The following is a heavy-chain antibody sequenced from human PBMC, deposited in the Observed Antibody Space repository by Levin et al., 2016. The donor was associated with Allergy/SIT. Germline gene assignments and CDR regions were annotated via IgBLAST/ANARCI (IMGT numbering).Heavy chain of an antibody. D-gene: IGHD3-10*01. J-gene: IGHJ4*02. V-gene: IGHV3-23*01. Sequence: GESLKISCAASGFTFSSYAMSWVRQAPGKGLEWVSAISGSGGSTYYADSVKGRFTISRDNSKNTLYLQMSSLRAEDTAVYYCAKDSGDYGDSGGQGTLVTVSS. CDR1: GFTFSSYA. CDR2: ISGSGGST. CDR3: AKDSGDYGDS.